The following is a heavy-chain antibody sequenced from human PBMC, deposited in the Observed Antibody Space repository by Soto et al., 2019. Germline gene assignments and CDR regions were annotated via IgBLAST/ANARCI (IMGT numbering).Heavy chain of an antibody. J-gene: IGHJ6*02. D-gene: IGHD2-21*02. CDR3: ARDLWGYCGTDCYPLDV. Sequence: SETLSLTCTVSGGSISSGGYYWSWIRQHPGKDLEWIGYIYYSGSTYYNPSLKSRVTISVDTSKNQFSLKLSSVTAADTAVYYCARDLWGYCGTDCYPLDVWGQGTTVTVSS. CDR2: IYYSGST. V-gene: IGHV4-31*03. CDR1: GGSISSGGYY.